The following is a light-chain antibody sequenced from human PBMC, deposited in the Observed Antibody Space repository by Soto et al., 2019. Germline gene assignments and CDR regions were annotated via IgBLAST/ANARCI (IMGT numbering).Light chain of an antibody. CDR2: GAS. Sequence: EIVMTQSPATLSVSPGETATLSCRASQSVSSNLAWYQQKPGQAPRLLIYGASTRATGIPARFSGSGSGTEFTLTISSLQSEDFAVYSCQQYNNWPPVTFGGGTKVDIK. V-gene: IGKV3-15*01. CDR1: QSVSSN. CDR3: QQYNNWPPVT. J-gene: IGKJ4*01.